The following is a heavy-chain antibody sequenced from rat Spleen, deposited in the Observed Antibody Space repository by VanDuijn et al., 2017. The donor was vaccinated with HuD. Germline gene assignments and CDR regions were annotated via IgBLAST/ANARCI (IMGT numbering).Heavy chain of an antibody. D-gene: IGHD1-9*01. CDR3: ATYYGYTGVMDA. Sequence: EVQLVESDGGLVQPGRSLKLSCAASGFTFSDYYMAWVRQAPTKGLEWVATISYDGSSTYYRDSVKGRFTISRDNAKSTLYLQMDSLRSEDTATYYCATYYGYTGVMDAWGQGASVTVSS. J-gene: IGHJ4*01. V-gene: IGHV5-29*01. CDR2: ISYDGSST. CDR1: GFTFSDYY.